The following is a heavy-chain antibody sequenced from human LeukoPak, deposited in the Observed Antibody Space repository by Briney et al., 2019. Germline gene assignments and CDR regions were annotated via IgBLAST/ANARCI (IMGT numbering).Heavy chain of an antibody. J-gene: IGHJ3*02. D-gene: IGHD3-16*01. V-gene: IGHV4-34*01. CDR2: INHSGST. CDR1: GGSFSGYY. CDR3: ARVRGMIKAFDI. Sequence: PSETLSLTCAVYGGSFSGYYWSWIRQPPGKGLEWIGEINHSGSTNYNPSLKSRVTISVDTSKNQFSLKLSSVTAADTAVYYCARVRGMIKAFDIWGQGTMVTVSS.